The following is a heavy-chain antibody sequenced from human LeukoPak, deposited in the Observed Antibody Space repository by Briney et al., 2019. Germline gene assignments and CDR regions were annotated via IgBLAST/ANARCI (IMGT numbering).Heavy chain of an antibody. CDR3: ARDPGSGYEEHFDY. V-gene: IGHV3-23*01. CDR1: GFSLSSYA. CDR2: ISSSDDGT. D-gene: IGHD5-12*01. Sequence: AGGSLRLSCAASGFSLSSYAMSWVRQAPGKGLEWVSAISSSDDGTYHAGSVRGRFTISRDSSKNTLYLQMNNLRAEDTAVYYCARDPGSGYEEHFDYWGQGTLVTVSS. J-gene: IGHJ4*02.